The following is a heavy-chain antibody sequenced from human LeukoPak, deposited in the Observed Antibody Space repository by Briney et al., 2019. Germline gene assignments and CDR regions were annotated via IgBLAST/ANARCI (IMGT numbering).Heavy chain of an antibody. CDR3: ARDIDYYDSSGYFYFDY. Sequence: GGSLRLSCAATGFTFSDYYMSWIRQAPGKGLEWVSYISSSGSTIYYADSVKGRFTISRDNAKNSLYLQMNSLRAEDTAVYYCARDIDYYDSSGYFYFDYWGQGTLVTVSS. D-gene: IGHD3-22*01. CDR2: ISSSGSTI. V-gene: IGHV3-11*01. J-gene: IGHJ4*02. CDR1: GFTFSDYY.